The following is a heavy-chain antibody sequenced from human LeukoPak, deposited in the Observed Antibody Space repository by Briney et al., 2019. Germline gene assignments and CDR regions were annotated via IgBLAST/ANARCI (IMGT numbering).Heavy chain of an antibody. CDR2: ISSSSKYI. D-gene: IGHD1-26*01. Sequence: PGGSLRLSCAASGLTFSTYSMNWVRQAPGQGLQWVSSISSSSKYIYYADSVKGRFTISRDNAKNSLYLQMNSLRAEDTAVYYCARVYSGSYWVVDYWGQGTLVTVSS. CDR3: ARVYSGSYWVVDY. J-gene: IGHJ4*02. CDR1: GLTFSTYS. V-gene: IGHV3-21*01.